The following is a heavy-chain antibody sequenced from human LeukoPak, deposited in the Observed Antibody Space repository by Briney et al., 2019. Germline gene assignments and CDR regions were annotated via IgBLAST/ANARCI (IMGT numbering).Heavy chain of an antibody. D-gene: IGHD3-22*01. CDR3: ARGDFYYDSSGYHYGMDV. CDR1: GLTVSNNY. CDR2: IYSCGST. V-gene: IGHV3-66*03. Sequence: GGSLRLSCAASGLTVSNNYMSWVRQAPGKGLEWVSVIYSCGSTYYADSVKGRFTIPRDNSKNTLYLQMNSLRAEDTAVYYCARGDFYYDSSGYHYGMDVWGQGTTVTVSS. J-gene: IGHJ6*02.